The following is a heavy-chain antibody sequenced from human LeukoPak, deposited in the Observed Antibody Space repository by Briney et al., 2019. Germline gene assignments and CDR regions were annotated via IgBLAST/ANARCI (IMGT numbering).Heavy chain of an antibody. CDR2: INSDGSST. Sequence: GGSLRLSCAASGFAFSSYWMHWVCQAPGKGLVWVSRINSDGSSTSYADSVKGRFTISRDNAKDTLYLQMNSLRAEDTAVYYCARAREGSWYGQFDYWGQGTLVTVSS. CDR1: GFAFSSYW. D-gene: IGHD6-13*01. J-gene: IGHJ4*02. V-gene: IGHV3-74*01. CDR3: ARAREGSWYGQFDY.